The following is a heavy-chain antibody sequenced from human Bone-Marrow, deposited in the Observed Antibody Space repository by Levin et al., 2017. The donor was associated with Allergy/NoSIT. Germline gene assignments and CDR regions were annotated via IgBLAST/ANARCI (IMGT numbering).Heavy chain of an antibody. J-gene: IGHJ2*01. V-gene: IGHV4-39*07. Sequence: GSLRLSCTVSGGSISSSSYYWGWIRQPPGKGLEWIGSIYYSGSTYYNPSLKSRVTISVDTSKNQFSLKLSSVTAADTAVYYCARVETYYDFWSGYHTDWYFDLWGRGTLVTVSS. CDR1: GGSISSSSYY. CDR2: IYYSGST. D-gene: IGHD3-3*01. CDR3: ARVETYYDFWSGYHTDWYFDL.